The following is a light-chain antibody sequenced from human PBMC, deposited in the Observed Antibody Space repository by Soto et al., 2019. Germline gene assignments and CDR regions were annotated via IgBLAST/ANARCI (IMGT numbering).Light chain of an antibody. V-gene: IGKV4-1*01. CDR3: QQYYSTPPT. CDR2: WAS. Sequence: DIVMTQSADSLAVSLGERDTINCKSSQIFLYSSNNKNYLAWYQQKPGQPPKLLIYWASTRESGVPDRFSGSGSGTDFTLTISSLQAEDVAVYYCQQYYSTPPTFGQGTRLEIK. CDR1: QIFLYSSNNKNY. J-gene: IGKJ5*01.